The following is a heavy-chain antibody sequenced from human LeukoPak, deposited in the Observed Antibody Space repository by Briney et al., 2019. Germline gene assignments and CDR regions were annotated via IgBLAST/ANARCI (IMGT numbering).Heavy chain of an antibody. Sequence: GESLKISRKGSGYSFTSYWIGWVRQMPGKGLEWMGIMHPGDSDTRYSPSFQGQVTISIDKSISTAYLQWSRLEASDTAVYYCHLSRWNYFDYWGQGTLGTVSS. CDR2: MHPGDSDT. J-gene: IGHJ4*02. V-gene: IGHV5-51*01. CDR1: GYSFTSYW. CDR3: HLSRWNYFDY. D-gene: IGHD1-1*01.